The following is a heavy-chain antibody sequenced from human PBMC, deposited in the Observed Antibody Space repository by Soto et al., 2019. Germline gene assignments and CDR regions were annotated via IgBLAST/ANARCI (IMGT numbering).Heavy chain of an antibody. J-gene: IGHJ6*02. CDR2: IKQDGSEK. CDR3: ARDSSMAGYFDWLLSSTYGMDV. V-gene: IGHV3-7*01. CDR1: GFTVSSYW. Sequence: HPGGSLRLSCAASGFTVSSYWMSWVRQAPGKGLEWVANIKQDGSEKYYVDSVKGRFTISRDNAKNSLYLQMNSLRAEDTAVYYCARDSSMAGYFDWLLSSTYGMDVWGQGTTVTVSS. D-gene: IGHD3-9*01.